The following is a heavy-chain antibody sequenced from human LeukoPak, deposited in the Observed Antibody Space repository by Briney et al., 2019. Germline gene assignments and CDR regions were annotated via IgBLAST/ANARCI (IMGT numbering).Heavy chain of an antibody. D-gene: IGHD3-10*01. CDR1: GGSFSGHY. Sequence: SETLSLTCAVYGGSFSGHYWSWIRQPPGKGLEWIGEINHSGSTNYNPSLKSRVTISVDTSKNQFSLKLSSVTAADTAVYYCARANPSGFGELLFRAPHMDVWGQGTTVTVSS. J-gene: IGHJ6*02. CDR2: INHSGST. CDR3: ARANPSGFGELLFRAPHMDV. V-gene: IGHV4-34*01.